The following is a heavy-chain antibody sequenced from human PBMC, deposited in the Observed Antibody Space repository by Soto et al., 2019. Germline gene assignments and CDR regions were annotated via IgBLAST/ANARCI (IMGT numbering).Heavy chain of an antibody. J-gene: IGHJ5*02. Sequence: QSGGSLRLSCAASGFIFENFGMSWVRPAPGKGLEWISSISGSGFKKYYADSVQGRFTISRDNSKSTVYLELNNLSAEDTAVDHCEKNHRVELVQLDTVDCFDTWGQGSEVTV. V-gene: IGHV3-23*01. CDR1: GFIFENFG. CDR2: ISGSGFKK. CDR3: EKNHRVELVQLDTVDCFDT. D-gene: IGHD1-1*01.